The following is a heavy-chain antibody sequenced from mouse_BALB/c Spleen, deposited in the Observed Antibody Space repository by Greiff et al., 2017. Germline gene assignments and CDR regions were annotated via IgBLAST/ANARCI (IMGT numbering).Heavy chain of an antibody. CDR1: GYTFTSYW. Sequence: QVQLQQPGAELVKPGAPVKLSCKASGYTFTSYWMNWVKQRPGRGLEWIGRIDPSDSETHYNQKFKDKATLTVDKSSSTAYIQLSSLTSEDSAVYYCARSGYGYDGDYAMDYWGQGTSVTVSS. V-gene: IGHV1-69*02. J-gene: IGHJ4*01. CDR2: IDPSDSET. D-gene: IGHD2-2*01. CDR3: ARSGYGYDGDYAMDY.